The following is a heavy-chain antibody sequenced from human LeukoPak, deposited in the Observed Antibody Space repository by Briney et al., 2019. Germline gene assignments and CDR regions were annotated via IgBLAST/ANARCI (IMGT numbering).Heavy chain of an antibody. J-gene: IGHJ4*02. CDR2: ISYDGSNK. Sequence: SGGSLRLSCAASGFTFTSYGMHWVRQAPGKGLEWVAVISYDGSNKYYADSVKGRFTISRDTSKNTLYMQMNSLRVEDTAVYYCARVTDYGGNSVADYWGQGTLVTVSS. CDR1: GFTFTSYG. CDR3: ARVTDYGGNSVADY. V-gene: IGHV3-30*03. D-gene: IGHD4-23*01.